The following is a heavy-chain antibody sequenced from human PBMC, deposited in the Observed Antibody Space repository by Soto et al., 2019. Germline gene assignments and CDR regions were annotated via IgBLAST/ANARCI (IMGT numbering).Heavy chain of an antibody. Sequence: KPSETLSLTCAASCYSISSGYYWGWIRQPPGKGLEWIGSIYHSGSTYYNPSLKSRVTISVDTSKNQFSLKLSSVTAADTAVYYCARDPTTGTTGPGWFAPWGKGTLVTVSS. CDR1: CYSISSGYY. CDR2: IYHSGST. CDR3: ARDPTTGTTGPGWFAP. V-gene: IGHV4-38-2*02. J-gene: IGHJ5*02. D-gene: IGHD1-1*01.